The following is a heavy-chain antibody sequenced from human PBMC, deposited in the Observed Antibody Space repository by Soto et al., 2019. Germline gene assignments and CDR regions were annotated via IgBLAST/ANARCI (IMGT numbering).Heavy chain of an antibody. Sequence: ASETLSLTCTVSGGSISSSSYYWGWIRQPPGKGLEWIGSIYYSGSTYYNPSLKSRVAISVDTSKNQFSLKLSSVTAADTAVYYCGRREQSRALGPVDMWGQDTRVTVP. CDR1: GGSISSSSYY. D-gene: IGHD1-1*01. V-gene: IGHV4-39*01. CDR2: IYYSGST. CDR3: GRREQSRALGPVDM. J-gene: IGHJ1*01.